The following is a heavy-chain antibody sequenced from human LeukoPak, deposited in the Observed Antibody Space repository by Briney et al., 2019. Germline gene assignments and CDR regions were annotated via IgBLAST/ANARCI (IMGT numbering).Heavy chain of an antibody. CDR3: ARGPGDIVATMFIYYYYMDV. J-gene: IGHJ6*03. D-gene: IGHD5-12*01. Sequence: ASVKVSCKASGYIFNNFGISWVRQAPGQGLEWMGWISVYKGDTNYAQKFQGRVTMTTDTSTKTAYMELRSLRSDDTAVYYCARGPGDIVATMFIYYYYMDVWGKGTTVTVSS. CDR1: GYIFNNFG. V-gene: IGHV1-18*01. CDR2: ISVYKGDT.